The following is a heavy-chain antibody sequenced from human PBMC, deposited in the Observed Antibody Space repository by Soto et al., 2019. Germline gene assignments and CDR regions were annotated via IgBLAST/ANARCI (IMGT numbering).Heavy chain of an antibody. J-gene: IGHJ6*02. D-gene: IGHD6-13*01. CDR1: GFTFSSYG. Sequence: GGSLRLSCAASGFTFSSYGMHWVRQAPGKGLEWVAVISYDGFNKYYAESVKGRFTISRDNSKNTLDLQMNSLRAEDTAVYSCAKDLFWGSSWSGGDYYGMDVWGQGTTVTVSS. V-gene: IGHV3-30*18. CDR3: AKDLFWGSSWSGGDYYGMDV. CDR2: ISYDGFNK.